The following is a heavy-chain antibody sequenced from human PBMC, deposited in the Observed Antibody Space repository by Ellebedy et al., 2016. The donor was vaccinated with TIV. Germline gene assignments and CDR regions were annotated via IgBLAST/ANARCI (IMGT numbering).Heavy chain of an antibody. D-gene: IGHD5-12*01. CDR2: VYYPGST. J-gene: IGHJ4*02. V-gene: IGHV4-30-4*01. Sequence: MPSETLSLTCTVSGGSIISGAYYWTCIRQPPGRALEWIVYVYYPGSTYYNPSLKSRVTTSMATSKNQFSLNLSSVSVAATASSYCARGFPYVGYDRYFDSWGQGSLVTVSS. CDR1: GGSIISGAYY. CDR3: ARGFPYVGYDRYFDS.